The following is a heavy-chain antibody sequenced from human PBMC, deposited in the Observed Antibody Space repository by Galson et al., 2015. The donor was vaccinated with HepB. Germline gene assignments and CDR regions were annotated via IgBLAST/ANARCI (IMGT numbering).Heavy chain of an antibody. CDR2: ISSSSSTI. D-gene: IGHD2-2*01. J-gene: IGHJ4*02. CDR3: ARWAVVPAAGFDY. CDR1: GFTFSTYY. V-gene: IGHV3-48*01. Sequence: SLRLSCAASGFTFSTYYMNWVRQAPGKGLEWASDISSSSSTIYYADSVKGRFTISRDNAKNSLYLQMNSLRAEDTAIYYCARWAVVPAAGFDYWGQGTLVTVSS.